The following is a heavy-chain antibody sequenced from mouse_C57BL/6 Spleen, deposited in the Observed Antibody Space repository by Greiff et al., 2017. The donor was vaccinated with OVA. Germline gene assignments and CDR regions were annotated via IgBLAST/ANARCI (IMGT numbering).Heavy chain of an antibody. CDR1: GYTFTDYN. CDR3: ARWSYDYDPSFYAMDY. V-gene: IGHV1-18*01. J-gene: IGHJ4*01. D-gene: IGHD2-4*01. Sequence: EVQLQQSGPELVKPGASVKIPCKASGYTFTDYNMDWVKQSHGKSLEWIGDINPNNGGTIYNQKFKGKATLTVDKSSSTAYMELRSLTSEDTAVYYCARWSYDYDPSFYAMDYWGQGTSVTVSS. CDR2: INPNNGGT.